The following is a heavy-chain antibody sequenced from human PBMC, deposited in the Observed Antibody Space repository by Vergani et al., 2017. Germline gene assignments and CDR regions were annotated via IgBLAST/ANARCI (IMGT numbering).Heavy chain of an antibody. J-gene: IGHJ4*02. CDR2: VNPEGTNT. CDR1: GFTFSRHW. D-gene: IGHD1-14*01. CDR3: AGDVRIDAEGTELDY. V-gene: IGHV3-74*01. Sequence: EVQLVESGGGLVQPGGSLRLSCAASGFTFSRHWRHWVRQAPGKGLVWVSRVNPEGTNTPYADSVKGRFTISRDNAKNMMYLQLNSLRDEDTAVYYCAGDVRIDAEGTELDYWGQGTLVTVSS.